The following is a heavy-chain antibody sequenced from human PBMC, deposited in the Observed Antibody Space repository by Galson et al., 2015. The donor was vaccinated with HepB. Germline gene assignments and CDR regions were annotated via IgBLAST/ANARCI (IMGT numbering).Heavy chain of an antibody. CDR2: INPNSGGT. D-gene: IGHD6-19*01. J-gene: IGHJ4*02. V-gene: IGHV1-2*02. CDR3: ARSSDQWLVPIDY. CDR1: GYTFTGYY. Sequence: SVKVSCKASGYTFTGYYMHWVRQAPGQGLEWMGWINPNSGGTNYAQKFQGRVTMTRDTSISTAYMELSRLRSDDTAVYYCARSSDQWLVPIDYWGQGTLVTVSS.